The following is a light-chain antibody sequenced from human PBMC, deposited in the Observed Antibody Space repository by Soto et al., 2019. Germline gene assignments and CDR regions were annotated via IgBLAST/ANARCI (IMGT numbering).Light chain of an antibody. CDR3: QQYKSYSWT. V-gene: IGKV1-5*01. CDR1: QSISSW. J-gene: IGKJ1*01. CDR2: DAS. Sequence: DIQMTQSPSTLSASVGDRVTITCRDSQSISSWLAWYQQKPGKAPKLLIYDASSLESGVPSRFSGSGSGTEFTLTISSLQPDDFATYYCQQYKSYSWTFGQGTKVEIK.